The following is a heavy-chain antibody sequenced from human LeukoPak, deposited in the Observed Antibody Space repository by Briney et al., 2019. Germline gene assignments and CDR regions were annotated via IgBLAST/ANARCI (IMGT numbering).Heavy chain of an antibody. CDR3: ARGSRNNYYDSRPNWFDP. V-gene: IGHV4-59*01. D-gene: IGHD3-22*01. J-gene: IGHJ5*02. Sequence: SETLSLTCTVSGGSISSYYWSWIRQPPGKGLEWIGYIYYSGSTNYNPSLKSRVTISVDTSKNQFSLKLSSVTAADTAVYYCARGSRNNYYDSRPNWFDPWGQGTLVTVSS. CDR2: IYYSGST. CDR1: GGSISSYY.